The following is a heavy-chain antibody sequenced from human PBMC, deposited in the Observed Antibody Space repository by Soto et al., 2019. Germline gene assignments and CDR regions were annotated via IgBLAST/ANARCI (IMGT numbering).Heavy chain of an antibody. V-gene: IGHV3-74*01. CDR3: ARDGGFDY. D-gene: IGHD2-15*01. CDR2: INGDGTTT. Sequence: EVQLVESGGGLVQPGGSLRLSCTASGFTFSGFWMHWVRQAPGKGLVWVSRINGDGTTTAYADSVKGRFTISRDNAKNTLYLQMNSLRAEDTAVYYCARDGGFDYWGQGTLVTVSS. CDR1: GFTFSGFW. J-gene: IGHJ4*02.